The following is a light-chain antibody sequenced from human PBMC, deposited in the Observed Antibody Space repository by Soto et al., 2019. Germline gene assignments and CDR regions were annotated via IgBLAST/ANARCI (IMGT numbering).Light chain of an antibody. V-gene: IGKV3-15*01. J-gene: IGKJ4*01. CDR2: GAS. CDR3: QHYTNWPLT. CDR1: HSVSSR. Sequence: EIVMTQSPATLSVSPGERATLSCRASHSVSSRLAWYQQKPGQAPRLLIYGASTRDTGLPARFTGSGSGTEFTLTLSSLQSEDFAVYYCQHYTNWPLTFGGGTKVEIK.